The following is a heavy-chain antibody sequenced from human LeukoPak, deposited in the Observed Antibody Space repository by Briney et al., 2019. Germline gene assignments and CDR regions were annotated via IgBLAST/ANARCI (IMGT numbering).Heavy chain of an antibody. D-gene: IGHD3-22*01. V-gene: IGHV3-53*01. J-gene: IGHJ6*02. CDR2: ISGSGGST. Sequence: GGSLRLSCAASGFTVSSNYMSWVRQAPGKGLEWVSAISGSGGSTYYADSVKGRFTISRDNSKNTLYLQMNSLRAEDTAVYYCARYYYDSSGYYNYYYGMDVWGQGTTVTVSS. CDR3: ARYYYDSSGYYNYYYGMDV. CDR1: GFTVSSNY.